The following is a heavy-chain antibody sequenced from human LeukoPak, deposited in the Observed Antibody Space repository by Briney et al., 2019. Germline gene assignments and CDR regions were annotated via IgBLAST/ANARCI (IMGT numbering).Heavy chain of an antibody. D-gene: IGHD3-22*01. J-gene: IGHJ4*02. CDR1: GFTFSSYA. Sequence: TGGSLRLSCAASGFTFSSYAMHWVRQAPGKGLEWVAVISYVGSNKYYADSVKGRFTISRDNPKNTLYLQMNSLRAEDTAVYYCARDPDNYYDSSGYYPFFDYWGQGTLVTVSS. V-gene: IGHV3-30-3*01. CDR3: ARDPDNYYDSSGYYPFFDY. CDR2: ISYVGSNK.